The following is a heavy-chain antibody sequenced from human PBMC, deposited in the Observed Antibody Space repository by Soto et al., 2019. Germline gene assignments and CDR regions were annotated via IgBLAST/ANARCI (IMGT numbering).Heavy chain of an antibody. Sequence: GGSLRLSCAASGFTFSSYGMHWVRQAPGKGLEWVAVIWYDGSNKYYADSVKGRFTISRDNSKNTLYLQMNSLRAEDTAVYYCARDLSSGYYYLFDYWGQGTLVTVSS. CDR3: ARDLSSGYYYLFDY. CDR2: IWYDGSNK. V-gene: IGHV3-33*01. CDR1: GFTFSSYG. D-gene: IGHD3-22*01. J-gene: IGHJ4*02.